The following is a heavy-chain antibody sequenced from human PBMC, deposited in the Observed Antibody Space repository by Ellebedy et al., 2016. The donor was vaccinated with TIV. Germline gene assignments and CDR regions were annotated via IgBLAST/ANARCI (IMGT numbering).Heavy chain of an antibody. CDR3: ARDLMASGWFDP. J-gene: IGHJ5*02. CDR1: GCSISSYY. V-gene: IGHV4-59*01. CDR2: IYYRGNT. Sequence: MPSETLSLTCTVSGCSISSYYWSWIRQPPGKGLEWIAYIYYRGNTNYNPSLKSRVPVSVDTSKNQISLKLSSVTDAETAVYDCARDLMASGWFDPWGQGTLVTVSS. D-gene: IGHD5-24*01.